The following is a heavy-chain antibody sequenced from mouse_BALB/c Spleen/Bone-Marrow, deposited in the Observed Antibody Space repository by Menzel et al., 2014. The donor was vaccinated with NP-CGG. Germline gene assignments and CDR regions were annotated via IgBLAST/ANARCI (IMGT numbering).Heavy chain of an antibody. D-gene: IGHD1-1*01. Sequence: EVQVVESGGGLVKPGGSLKLSCAASGFTFSSYAMSWARQTPEKRLEWVASISRGGSTYYPDSVKGRFTISRDNARNILYLQMSSLRSEDTAMYYCARGHTYGSSYWYFDVWGAGTTVTVSS. J-gene: IGHJ1*01. CDR3: ARGHTYGSSYWYFDV. CDR1: GFTFSSYA. V-gene: IGHV5-6-5*01. CDR2: ISRGGST.